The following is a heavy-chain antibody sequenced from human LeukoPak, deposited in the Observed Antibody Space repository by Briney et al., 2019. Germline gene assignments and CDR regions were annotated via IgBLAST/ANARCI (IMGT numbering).Heavy chain of an antibody. V-gene: IGHV1-69*13. D-gene: IGHD2-15*01. CDR3: ARVYRSGGSCYPH. CDR2: IIPIFGTA. J-gene: IGHJ4*02. CDR1: GGTFSSYA. Sequence: SVKVSCKASGGTFSSYAISWVRQAPGQGLEWMGGIIPIFGTANYAQKFQGRVTITADESTSAAYMELSSLRSEDTAVYYCARVYRSGGSCYPHWGQGTLVTVSS.